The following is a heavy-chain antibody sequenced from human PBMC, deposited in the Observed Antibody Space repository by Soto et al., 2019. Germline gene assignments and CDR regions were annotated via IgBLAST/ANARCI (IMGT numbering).Heavy chain of an antibody. CDR2: IYSGGST. CDR3: ATRPLLPGAP. D-gene: IGHD3-22*01. CDR1: GLTFSSNT. J-gene: IGHJ3*01. Sequence: EVQLVESGGGLIQPGGSLRLPFAASGLTFSSNTLNWVRQAPGKGLEWVSLIYSGGSTYYADSVKGRFTISRDNSKNTLYLQMSSLRAEDTAVYYCATRPLLPGAPWGQGTMVTVSS. V-gene: IGHV3-53*01.